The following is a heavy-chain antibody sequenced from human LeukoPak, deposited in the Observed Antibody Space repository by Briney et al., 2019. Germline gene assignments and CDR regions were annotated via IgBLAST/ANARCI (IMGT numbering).Heavy chain of an antibody. D-gene: IGHD3-10*01. V-gene: IGHV3-30-3*01. J-gene: IGHJ3*02. Sequence: GGSLRLSCAASGFTFSSYAMHWVRQAPGKGLEWVAVISYDGSNKYYADSVKGRFTISRDNSKNTLYLQMNSLRAEDTAVYYCARDLGWYGLGFDAFDIWGQGTMVTVSS. CDR1: GFTFSSYA. CDR3: ARDLGWYGLGFDAFDI. CDR2: ISYDGSNK.